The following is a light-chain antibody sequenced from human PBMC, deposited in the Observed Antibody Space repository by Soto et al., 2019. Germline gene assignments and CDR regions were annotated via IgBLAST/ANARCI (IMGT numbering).Light chain of an antibody. Sequence: EIVMTQSPATLSVSPGERATLSCRASQNINNNLAWYQQKPGQDPRLLIYDASSRATGIPARFSGSGSGTWFTLSISSLQSEDFAIYYCQQYNNWPLTFGGGTKVEIK. CDR3: QQYNNWPLT. CDR1: QNINNN. V-gene: IGKV3-15*01. J-gene: IGKJ4*01. CDR2: DAS.